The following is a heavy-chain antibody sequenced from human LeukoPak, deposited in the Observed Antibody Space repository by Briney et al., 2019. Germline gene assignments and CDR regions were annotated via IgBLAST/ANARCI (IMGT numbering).Heavy chain of an antibody. V-gene: IGHV1-18*01. Sequence: ASVKVSCKASGYTFTSYGISWVRQAPGQGLEWMGWISAYNGNTNYAQKLQGRVTMTTDTSTSTAYMELRSLRSDDTAVYYCAIDRGWEPGLDYFDYWGQGTLVTVSS. CDR2: ISAYNGNT. D-gene: IGHD1-26*01. CDR1: GYTFTSYG. CDR3: AIDRGWEPGLDYFDY. J-gene: IGHJ4*02.